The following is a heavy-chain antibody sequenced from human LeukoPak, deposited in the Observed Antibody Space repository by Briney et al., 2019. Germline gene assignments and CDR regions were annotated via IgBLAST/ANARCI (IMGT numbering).Heavy chain of an antibody. V-gene: IGHV3-53*01. CDR3: ARAGPIDY. CDR2: IYSGGST. Sequence: GGSLRLSCAASGFIVSSKYMSWVRQAPGKGLEWVSVIYSGGSTYYAASVEGRFTISRDNSKNTVYLQMNSLRVEDTAVYYCARAGPIDYWGQGNLVTVSS. CDR1: GFIVSSKY. J-gene: IGHJ4*02.